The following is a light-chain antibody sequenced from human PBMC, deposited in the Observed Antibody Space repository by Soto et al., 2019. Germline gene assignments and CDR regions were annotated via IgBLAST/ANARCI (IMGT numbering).Light chain of an antibody. V-gene: IGLV1-36*01. CDR2: YDD. CDR1: SSNVGNNA. CDR3: AAWDDSLNSVV. J-gene: IGLJ2*01. Sequence: QSVLTQPPSVSEAPRQWVTISCSGSSSNVGNNAVNWYQQLPGKAPKLLIYYDDLLPSGVSARFSGSKSGTSASLAISGLQSEDEADDYCAAWDDSLNSVVFGGGTKLTVL.